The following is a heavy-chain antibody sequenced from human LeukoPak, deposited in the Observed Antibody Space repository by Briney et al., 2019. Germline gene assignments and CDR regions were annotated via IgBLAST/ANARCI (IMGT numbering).Heavy chain of an antibody. CDR1: GFTFTSSA. V-gene: IGHV1-58*02. Sequence: TSVKVSCKASGFTFTSSAMQWVRQARGQRLEWIGWIVVGSGNTNYAQKFQERVTITRDMSTSTAYMELSSLRSEDTALYYCARARGSSTTYYYHYMDVWGKGTTVTVSS. D-gene: IGHD6-6*01. J-gene: IGHJ6*03. CDR3: ARARGSSTTYYYHYMDV. CDR2: IVVGSGNT.